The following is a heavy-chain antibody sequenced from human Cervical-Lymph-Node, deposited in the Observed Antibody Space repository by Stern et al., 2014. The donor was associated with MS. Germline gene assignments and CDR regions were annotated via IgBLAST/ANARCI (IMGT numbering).Heavy chain of an antibody. CDR1: GYSFTSYW. V-gene: IGHV5-51*01. D-gene: IGHD6-19*01. Sequence: VQLVQSGAEMKKPGESLKISCKASGYSFTSYWIAWVRQMPGKGLEWMGIVYPGDSDTRYNWAFQGQITISAAQSTTTAHLQWNSLQAWDSGIYYCARQSSTGWWAFDPWGQGTPVTVSS. CDR3: ARQSSTGWWAFDP. CDR2: VYPGDSDT. J-gene: IGHJ5*02.